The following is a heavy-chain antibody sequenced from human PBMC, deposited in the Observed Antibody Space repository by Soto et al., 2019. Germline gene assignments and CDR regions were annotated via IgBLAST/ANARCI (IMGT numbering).Heavy chain of an antibody. CDR2: IIPLFGTT. J-gene: IGHJ5*02. Sequence: SGKVSRAAFGGNFSNCGMSWVRQAPGQGLEWMGGIIPLFGTTNYAQKFRGRVTVTADESTSTVYMELNSLRSEDTAIYYCARAHGTSWYNWFDPWGQGTLVTVSS. CDR1: GGNFSNCG. V-gene: IGHV1-69*13. D-gene: IGHD1-26*01. CDR3: ARAHGTSWYNWFDP.